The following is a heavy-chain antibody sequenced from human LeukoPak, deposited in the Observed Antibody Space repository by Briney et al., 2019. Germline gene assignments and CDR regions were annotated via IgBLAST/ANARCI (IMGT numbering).Heavy chain of an antibody. J-gene: IGHJ4*02. Sequence: PGGSLRLSFAASGFTFSSYSMNWVRQAPGKGLEWVSSISSSSSYIYYADSVKGRFTISRDNAKNSLYLQMNSLRAEDTAVYYCARDFLVTTVTSWESDYWGQGTLVTVSS. V-gene: IGHV3-21*01. CDR3: ARDFLVTTVTSWESDY. D-gene: IGHD4-17*01. CDR1: GFTFSSYS. CDR2: ISSSSSYI.